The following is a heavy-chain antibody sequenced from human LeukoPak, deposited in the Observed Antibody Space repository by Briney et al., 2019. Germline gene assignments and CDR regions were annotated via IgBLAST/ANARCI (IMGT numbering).Heavy chain of an antibody. V-gene: IGHV3-33*01. CDR1: AFTFSSYG. J-gene: IGHJ6*04. CDR2: ICYDGSNK. D-gene: IGHD3-10*01. CDR3: ARSTMVRGATYYYYYGMDA. Sequence: GGSLRLSCTASAFTFSSYGMHWVRQAPGKGLEGVAVICYDGSNKYYADSVKGPFPISRDNSKNTLYLQMNSLRAEDTAVYYCARSTMVRGATYYYYYGMDAGGKGTTVTVSS.